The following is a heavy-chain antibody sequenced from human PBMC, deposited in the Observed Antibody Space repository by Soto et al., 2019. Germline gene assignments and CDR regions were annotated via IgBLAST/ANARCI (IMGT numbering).Heavy chain of an antibody. CDR2: IYYSGST. CDR3: ASYYYDSSGYYYDPYFDY. D-gene: IGHD3-22*01. Sequence: SETLSLTCAVSGGSISSGGYSWSWIRQPPGKGLEWIGYIYYSGSTNYNPSLKSRVTISVDTSKNQFSLKLSSVTAADTAVYYCASYYYDSSGYYYDPYFDYWGQGTLVTVSS. J-gene: IGHJ4*02. CDR1: GGSISSGGYS. V-gene: IGHV4-61*08.